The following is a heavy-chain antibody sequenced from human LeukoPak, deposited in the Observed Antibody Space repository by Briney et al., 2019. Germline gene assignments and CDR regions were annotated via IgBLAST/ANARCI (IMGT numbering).Heavy chain of an antibody. CDR3: ARGQNYYDSSVLGY. J-gene: IGHJ4*02. V-gene: IGHV4-59*01. CDR2: IYYSGST. CDR1: GGSISSYY. Sequence: SETLSLTCTVSGGSISSYYWSWIRQPPGKGLEWIGYIYYSGSTNYNPSLKSRVTISVDTSKNQFSLKLSSVTAADAAVYYCARGQNYYDSSVLGYWGQGTLVTVSS. D-gene: IGHD3-22*01.